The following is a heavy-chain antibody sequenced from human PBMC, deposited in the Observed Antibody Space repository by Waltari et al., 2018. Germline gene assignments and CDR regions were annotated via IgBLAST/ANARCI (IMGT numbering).Heavy chain of an antibody. D-gene: IGHD6-13*01. Sequence: QVQLQESGPGLVKPSETLSLTCAVSGYSISSGYYWGWIRQPPGKGLEWIGSIYHSGSTYYNPSLKSRVTISVDTSKNQFSLKLSSVTAADTAVYYCARHTGISSSWYMDYWGQGTLVTVSS. CDR2: IYHSGST. J-gene: IGHJ4*02. CDR1: GYSISSGYY. CDR3: ARHTGISSSWYMDY. V-gene: IGHV4-38-2*01.